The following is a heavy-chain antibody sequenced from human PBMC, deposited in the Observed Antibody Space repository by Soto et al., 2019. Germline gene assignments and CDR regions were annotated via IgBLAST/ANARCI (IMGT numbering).Heavy chain of an antibody. CDR3: ARYRYSDSLKEYYFDY. CDR2: LYYTGST. J-gene: IGHJ4*02. V-gene: IGHV4-30-4*01. CDR1: GGSINSGDYY. D-gene: IGHD3-22*01. Sequence: PSETLSLTCTVSGGSINSGDYYWSWIGHPPGKGLEWIGNLYYTGSTYYNPSLKSRVTISVDTSKKQFSLMVTSVTAADTAVYYCARYRYSDSLKEYYFDYWGQGTLVTVSS.